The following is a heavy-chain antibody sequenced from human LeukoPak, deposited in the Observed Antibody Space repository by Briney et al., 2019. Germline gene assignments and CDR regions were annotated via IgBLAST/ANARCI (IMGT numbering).Heavy chain of an antibody. Sequence: GGSLRLSCAASGFTSSSFWMNWVRQAPGKGLEWVANIKHDGSEKYYVDSVKGRFTISRDNAKSSLFLQMNSLRVEDTAVYYCARGMTTGDWGQGTLVTVSS. V-gene: IGHV3-7*05. CDR2: IKHDGSEK. CDR1: GFTSSSFW. D-gene: IGHD4-17*01. CDR3: ARGMTTGD. J-gene: IGHJ4*02.